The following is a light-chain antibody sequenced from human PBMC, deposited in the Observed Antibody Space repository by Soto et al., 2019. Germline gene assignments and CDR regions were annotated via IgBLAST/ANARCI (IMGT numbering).Light chain of an antibody. V-gene: IGKV3-15*01. CDR2: GAS. Sequence: EIVLTQSPDTLSVSPGEIATLSFSASQTVGSNLAWYQQKPGQAPRLLIYGASTRASDIPARFSGSGSVTEFALTISSLQPEDFAVYYCQQYNNWPITFGQGTRLEIK. CDR1: QTVGSN. J-gene: IGKJ5*01. CDR3: QQYNNWPIT.